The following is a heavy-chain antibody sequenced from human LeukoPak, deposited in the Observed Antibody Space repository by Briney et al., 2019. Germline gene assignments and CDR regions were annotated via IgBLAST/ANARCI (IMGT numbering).Heavy chain of an antibody. J-gene: IGHJ4*02. CDR3: AKLQGFYDNSGYSYFDN. V-gene: IGHV3-23*01. D-gene: IGHD3-22*01. CDR1: GFTFSNYA. Sequence: PGGSLRLSFPASGFTFSNYAMSWVRQAPGKGLEWVSSITGNALNTYHADFIKGRFTISRDDSKNTLYLHLSSLRVEDTAVYYCAKLQGFYDNSGYSYFDNWGQGTLVTVSS. CDR2: ITGNALNT.